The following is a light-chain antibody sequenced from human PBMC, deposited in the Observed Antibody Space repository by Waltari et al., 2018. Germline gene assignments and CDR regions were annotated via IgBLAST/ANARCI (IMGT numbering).Light chain of an antibody. CDR3: MQGIEYPPT. V-gene: IGKV2-40*01. CDR1: QSLLDSEDGNTY. Sequence: DIVMPQPPLSLPVTLGEPASISCRSSQSLLDSEDGNTYLDWYLQKPGQSPQLLIYEVSNRASGVPDRFSGSGSDTDFTLKISRVEAEDVGVYYCMQGIEYPPTFGQGTKVEIK. J-gene: IGKJ1*01. CDR2: EVS.